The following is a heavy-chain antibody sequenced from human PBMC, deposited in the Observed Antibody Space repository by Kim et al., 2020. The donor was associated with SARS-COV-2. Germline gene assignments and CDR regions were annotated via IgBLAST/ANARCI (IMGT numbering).Heavy chain of an antibody. CDR1: GGSISSYY. J-gene: IGHJ6*02. CDR3: ARDYPVAGTSYYYGMDV. D-gene: IGHD6-19*01. V-gene: IGHV4-4*07. CDR2: IYTSGST. Sequence: SETLSLTCTVSGGSISSYYWSWIRQPAGKGLEWIGRIYTSGSTNYNPSLKSRVTMSVDTSKNQFSLKLSSVTAADTAVYYCARDYPVAGTSYYYGMDVWGQGTTVTVSS.